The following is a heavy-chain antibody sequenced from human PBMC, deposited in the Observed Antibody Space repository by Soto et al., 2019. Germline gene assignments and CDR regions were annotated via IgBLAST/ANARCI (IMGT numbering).Heavy chain of an antibody. D-gene: IGHD6-13*01. CDR3: ARGSWYLNYYYYGMDV. CDR2: ISSSSSYI. J-gene: IGHJ6*02. V-gene: IGHV3-21*01. CDR1: GFTFSSYS. Sequence: GSLRLSCAASGFTFSSYSMNWVRQAPGKGLEWVSSISSSSSYIYYADSVKGRFTISRDNAKNSLYLQMNSLRAEDTAVYYCARGSWYLNYYYYGMDVWGQGTTVTVSS.